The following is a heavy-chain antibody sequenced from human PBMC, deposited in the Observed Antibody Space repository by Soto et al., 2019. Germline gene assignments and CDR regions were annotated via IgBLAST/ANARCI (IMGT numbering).Heavy chain of an antibody. CDR3: ARQRHRITIFGVVMGNWFDP. J-gene: IGHJ5*02. CDR2: IYHSGST. Sequence: SETLSLTCTVSGGSISSSYWSWIRQPPGKGLEWIGEIYHSGSTNYNPSLKSRVTISVDKSKNQFSLKLGSVTAADTAVYYCARQRHRITIFGVVMGNWFDPWGQGTLVTVSS. D-gene: IGHD3-3*01. V-gene: IGHV4-59*08. CDR1: GGSISSSY.